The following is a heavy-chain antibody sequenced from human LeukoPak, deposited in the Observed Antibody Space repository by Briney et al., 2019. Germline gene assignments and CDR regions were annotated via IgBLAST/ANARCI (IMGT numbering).Heavy chain of an antibody. J-gene: IGHJ4*02. D-gene: IGHD3-22*01. Sequence: ASVKVSCKASGYTFTGYYMHWVRQAPGQGLEWMGRINPNSGGTNYAQKFQGRVTMTRDTSISTAYMELSRLRSDDTAVYYCARVAFGSDYYDSSGYYDYWGQGTLVTVSS. CDR1: GYTFTGYY. CDR2: INPNSGGT. V-gene: IGHV1-2*06. CDR3: ARVAFGSDYYDSSGYYDY.